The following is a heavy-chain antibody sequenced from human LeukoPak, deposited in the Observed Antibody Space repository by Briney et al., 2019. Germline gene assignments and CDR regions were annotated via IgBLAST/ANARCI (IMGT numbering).Heavy chain of an antibody. Sequence: SETLSLTCSVSGGSISSYYWSWIRQPAGKGLEWIGRIYNTGSTNYNPSLKSRVAVSVDTSKSQFSLKLNSVTAADTAVYYCARDSLHYYSYYMDVWGKGTAVTVSS. V-gene: IGHV4-4*07. CDR2: IYNTGST. CDR3: ARDSLHYYSYYMDV. J-gene: IGHJ6*03. CDR1: GGSISSYY.